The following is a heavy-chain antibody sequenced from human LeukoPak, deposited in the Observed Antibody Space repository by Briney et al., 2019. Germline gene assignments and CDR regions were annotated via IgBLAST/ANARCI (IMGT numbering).Heavy chain of an antibody. CDR2: INHSGST. D-gene: IGHD3-22*01. CDR1: GGSFSGYY. V-gene: IGHV4-34*01. J-gene: IGHJ4*02. Sequence: SETLSLTCAVYGGSFSGYYWSWIRQPPGKGLEWIGEINHSGSTNYNPSLKSRATMSVDTSKNQFSLKLSSVTAADTAVYYCASLADYYDSSGYRGDFDYWGQGTLVTVSS. CDR3: ASLADYYDSSGYRGDFDY.